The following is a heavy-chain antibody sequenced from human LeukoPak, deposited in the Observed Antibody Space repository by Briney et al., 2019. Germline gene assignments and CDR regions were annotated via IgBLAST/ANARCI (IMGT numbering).Heavy chain of an antibody. J-gene: IGHJ4*02. V-gene: IGHV3-30*03. D-gene: IGHD3-16*02. CDR3: ARDLAVYYDYVWGSYRPPGY. CDR1: GFTFSSYG. CDR2: ISYDGSNK. Sequence: GGSLRLSCAASGFTFSSYGMHWVRQAPGKGLEWVAVISYDGSNKYYADSVKGRFTISRDNSKNTLYLQMNSLRAEDTAVYYCARDLAVYYDYVWGSYRPPGYWGQGTLVTVSS.